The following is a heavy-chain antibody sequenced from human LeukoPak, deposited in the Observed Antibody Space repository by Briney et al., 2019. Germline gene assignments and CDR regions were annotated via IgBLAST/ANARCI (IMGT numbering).Heavy chain of an antibody. CDR2: IYYSGST. J-gene: IGHJ6*02. D-gene: IGHD3-22*01. CDR3: ARDLPVYYYDSSGYYPNYYGMDV. CDR1: GGSISSGGYY. Sequence: SETLSLTCTVSGGSISSGGYYWSWIRQHPGKGLEWIGYIYYSGSTYYNPSLKSRVTISVDTSKNQFSLKLSSVTAADTAVYYCARDLPVYYYDSSGYYPNYYGMDVWGQGTTVTVSS. V-gene: IGHV4-31*03.